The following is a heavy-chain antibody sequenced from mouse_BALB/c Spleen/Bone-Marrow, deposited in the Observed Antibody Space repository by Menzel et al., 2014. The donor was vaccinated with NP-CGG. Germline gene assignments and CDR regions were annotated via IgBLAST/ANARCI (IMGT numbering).Heavy chain of an antibody. CDR3: ARDGLYGNYAMDY. V-gene: IGHV2-9*02. CDR2: IRAGGST. CDR1: GFSLXSYG. J-gene: IGHJ4*01. D-gene: IGHD2-1*01. Sequence: VKVVESGPGLVAPSQSLSITCTVSGFSLXSYGVHWVRQSPGKGLEWLGVIRAGGSTNYNSALMSRLSISKDNSKSQVFLKMNSLQTDDTAMYYCARDGLYGNYAMDYWGQGTSVTVSS.